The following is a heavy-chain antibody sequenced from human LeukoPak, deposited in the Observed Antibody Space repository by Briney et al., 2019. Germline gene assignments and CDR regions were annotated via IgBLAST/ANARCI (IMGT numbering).Heavy chain of an antibody. J-gene: IGHJ4*02. D-gene: IGHD1-1*01. CDR3: AREEAGTYYFDY. V-gene: IGHV1-18*01. CDR1: GYTFTSYG. Sequence: ASVKVSCKASGYTFTSYGISWVRQAPGQGLEWMGWISAYNGNTNYAQKLQGRVTMTTDTSTSTAYMELRSLRSDDTAVYYCAREEAGTYYFDYWGQGPLVTVSS. CDR2: ISAYNGNT.